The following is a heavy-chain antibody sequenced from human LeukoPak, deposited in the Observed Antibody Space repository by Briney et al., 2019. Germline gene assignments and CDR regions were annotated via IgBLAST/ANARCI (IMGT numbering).Heavy chain of an antibody. CDR1: GFTLSDYA. CDR3: TRERDSGFGKTNGY. CDR2: INEKGGGT. Sequence: PGGSLRLSCAGSGFTLSDYAMSWVRPAPGKGLERVSIINEKGGGTHYVDSVKGRFTIARDNSKNTLYLQMNTLRAEDTAVYYCTRERDSGFGKTNGYWGEGTLVIVST. V-gene: IGHV3-23*01. D-gene: IGHD3-10*01. J-gene: IGHJ4*02.